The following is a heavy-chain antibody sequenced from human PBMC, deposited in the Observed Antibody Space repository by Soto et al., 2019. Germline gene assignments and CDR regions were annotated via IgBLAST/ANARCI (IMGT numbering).Heavy chain of an antibody. CDR2: IIPILGIA. Sequence: QVQLVQSGAEVKKPGSSVKVSCKASGGTFSSYTISWVRQAPGQGLEWMGRIIPILGIANYAQKFQGRVTITADKSTRTAYVELRRLRSEDTAVDYCATGVYQPLYFDYWGQGTLVTVSS. V-gene: IGHV1-69*02. CDR3: ATGVYQPLYFDY. CDR1: GGTFSSYT. J-gene: IGHJ4*02. D-gene: IGHD2-2*01.